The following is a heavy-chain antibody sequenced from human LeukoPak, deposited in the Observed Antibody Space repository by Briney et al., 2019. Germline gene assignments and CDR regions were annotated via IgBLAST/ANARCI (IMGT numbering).Heavy chain of an antibody. CDR3: GKEAGYSGYDYPDY. CDR1: GFTFSSYA. V-gene: IGHV3-23*01. Sequence: GGSLRLSCAASGFTFSSYAMSWVRQAPEKGLEWVSAISGSGYSTYYADSVKGRFTISRDNSKNTLYLQMNSLRAEDTAVYYCGKEAGYSGYDYPDYWGQGTLVTVSS. J-gene: IGHJ4*02. CDR2: ISGSGYST. D-gene: IGHD5-12*01.